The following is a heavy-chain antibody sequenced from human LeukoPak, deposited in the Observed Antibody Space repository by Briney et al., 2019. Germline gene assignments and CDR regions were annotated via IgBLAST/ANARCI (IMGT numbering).Heavy chain of an antibody. J-gene: IGHJ3*02. CDR3: ARQQIPGYSYGPYDAFDI. CDR1: GYSFTSYW. V-gene: IGHV5-51*01. CDR2: IYPGDSDT. D-gene: IGHD5-18*01. Sequence: GESLKISCKGSGYSFTSYWIGWVRQMPGKGREWMGIIYPGDSDTRYSPSFQGQGTISPDKSISTAYLQWSSLKASDTAMYYCARQQIPGYSYGPYDAFDIWGQGTMVTVSS.